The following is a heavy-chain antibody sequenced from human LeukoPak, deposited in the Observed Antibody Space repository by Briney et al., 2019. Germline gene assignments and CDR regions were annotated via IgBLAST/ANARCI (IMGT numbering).Heavy chain of an antibody. D-gene: IGHD6-13*01. CDR3: ARFQAAAGTHYYYYYGMDV. J-gene: IGHJ6*02. CDR1: GGSISSYY. V-gene: IGHV4-59*01. CDR2: IYYSGST. Sequence: SETLSLTCTVSGGSISSYYWSWIWQPPGRGLEWIGYIYYSGSTNYNPSLKSRVTISVDTSKNQFSLKLSSVTAADTAVYYCARFQAAAGTHYYYYYGMDVWGQGTTVTVSS.